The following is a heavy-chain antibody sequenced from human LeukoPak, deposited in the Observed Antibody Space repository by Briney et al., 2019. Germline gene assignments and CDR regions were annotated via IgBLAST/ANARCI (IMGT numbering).Heavy chain of an antibody. D-gene: IGHD3-22*01. Sequence: PGGSLRLSCAASGFSFSSYAITWVRQAPGKGLELVSAISASGGSTYYADSVKGRFTISRDNSKNTLYLQMNSLRAEDTAVYYCAKGEGDSSGYYHDAFDIWGQGTMVTVSS. CDR1: GFSFSSYA. CDR2: ISASGGST. CDR3: AKGEGDSSGYYHDAFDI. V-gene: IGHV3-23*01. J-gene: IGHJ3*02.